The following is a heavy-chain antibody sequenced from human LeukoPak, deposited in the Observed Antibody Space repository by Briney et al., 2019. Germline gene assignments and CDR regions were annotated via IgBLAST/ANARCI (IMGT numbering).Heavy chain of an antibody. CDR2: INHSGST. CDR1: GGSFSGYY. J-gene: IGHJ5*02. V-gene: IGHV4-34*01. D-gene: IGHD3-9*01. Sequence: SETLSLTCAVYGGSFSGYYWSWIRQPPGKGLEWIGEINHSGSTNYNPSLKSRVTISVDTSKNQFSLKLSFVTAADTAVYYCARGLRLRYFDWLLASWFDPWGQGTLVTVSS. CDR3: ARGLRLRYFDWLLASWFDP.